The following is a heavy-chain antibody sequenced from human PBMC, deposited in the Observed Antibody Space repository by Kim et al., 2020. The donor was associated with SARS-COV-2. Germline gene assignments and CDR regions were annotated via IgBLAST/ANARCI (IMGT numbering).Heavy chain of an antibody. V-gene: IGHV1-69*04. CDR1: GGTFSSYA. CDR3: AREFGIVATISQN. D-gene: IGHD5-12*01. J-gene: IGHJ4*02. CDR2: IIPILGIA. Sequence: SVKVSCKSSGGTFSSYAISWVRQAPGQGLEWMGRIIPILGIANYAQKFQGRVTITAHKSTSTAYMELSSLRSEDTAVYYCAREFGIVATISQNWGRGTLVTVSS.